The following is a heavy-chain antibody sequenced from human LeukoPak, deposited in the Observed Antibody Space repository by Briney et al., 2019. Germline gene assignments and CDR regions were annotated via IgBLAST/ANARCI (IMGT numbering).Heavy chain of an antibody. CDR3: ARPDVGYFDWLVPLDY. V-gene: IGHV3-30*04. D-gene: IGHD3-9*01. J-gene: IGHJ4*02. CDR2: ISYDGSNK. Sequence: GGSLRLSCAASGFTFGSYAMHWVRQAPGKGLEWVAVISYDGSNKYYADSVKGRFTISRDNSKNTLYLQMNSLRAEDTAVYYCARPDVGYFDWLVPLDYWGQGTLVTVSS. CDR1: GFTFGSYA.